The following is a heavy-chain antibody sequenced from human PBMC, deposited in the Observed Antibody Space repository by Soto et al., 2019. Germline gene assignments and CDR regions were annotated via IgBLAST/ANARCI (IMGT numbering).Heavy chain of an antibody. CDR2: IYYRGTT. CDR1: NGCLIFKY. D-gene: IGHD5-18*01. CDR3: TRVATAVPS. Sequence: DALSVTCIDFNGCLIFKYWSWIRQPPGKELEWIGNIYYRGTTNYNPSLQGRVTMSIDTSKNQFSLMLTSVTAADTAVYYCTRVATAVPSWGRGVLVTVSS. J-gene: IGHJ5*02. V-gene: IGHV4-59*12.